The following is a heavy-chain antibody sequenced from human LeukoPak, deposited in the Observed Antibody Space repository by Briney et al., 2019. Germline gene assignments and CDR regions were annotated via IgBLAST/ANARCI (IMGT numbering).Heavy chain of an antibody. CDR2: IKQDGSQK. J-gene: IGHJ4*02. CDR3: ASHYGDYSFFDY. D-gene: IGHD4-17*01. CDR1: GFTFSTYW. Sequence: PGGSLRLSCAASGFTFSTYWMTWVRQAPGKGLEWVASIKQDGSQKYYVDSVKGRFTISRDNAKNSLYLQMNSLRAEDTAVYYCASHYGDYSFFDYWGQGTLVTVSS. V-gene: IGHV3-7*02.